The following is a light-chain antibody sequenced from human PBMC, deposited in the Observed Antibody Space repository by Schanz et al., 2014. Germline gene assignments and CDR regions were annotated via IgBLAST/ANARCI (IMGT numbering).Light chain of an antibody. V-gene: IGLV2-14*02. CDR1: SSDVGSYNL. CDR2: DVS. Sequence: QSALTQPASVSGSPGQSITISCTGTSSDVGSYNLVSWYQQHPGKAPKLIIYDVSKWPSGVSNRFSGSKSGNTASLTISGLQAEDEADYYCSSYTGSSTQVFGGGTKLTVL. J-gene: IGLJ3*02. CDR3: SSYTGSSTQV.